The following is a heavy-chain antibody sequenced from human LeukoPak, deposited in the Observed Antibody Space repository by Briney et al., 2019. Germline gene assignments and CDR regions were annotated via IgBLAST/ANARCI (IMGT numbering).Heavy chain of an antibody. D-gene: IGHD3-10*01. J-gene: IGHJ4*02. CDR2: IAGGGGTT. Sequence: GGSLRLSCAASEFTFSSYAMSWVRQAPGKGLEWVSVIAGGGGTTYYADSVKGRFTISRDNSKNTLYLQMNSLRVEDTAVYYCAKDSVPYYYGSGSYPDYWGQGTLVTVSS. V-gene: IGHV3-23*01. CDR1: EFTFSSYA. CDR3: AKDSVPYYYGSGSYPDY.